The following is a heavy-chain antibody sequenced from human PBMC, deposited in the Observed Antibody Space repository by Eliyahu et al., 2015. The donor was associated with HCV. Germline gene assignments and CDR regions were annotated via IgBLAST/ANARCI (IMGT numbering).Heavy chain of an antibody. J-gene: IGHJ3*01. V-gene: IGHV4-31*03. CDR1: GASINFGGYS. CDR2: VYNSGTT. Sequence: QVQLQESGPGLVKPSQTLSLTCSVSGASINFGGYSWXWVRQLPGKDLEWIGYVYNSGTTNYNPSLKSRISISVDTSKDQFSLKMKSLTAADTAIYYCARGGVFFRDSGPPFVANAFDVWGQGTLVTVSS. CDR3: ARGGVFFRDSGPPFVANAFDV. D-gene: IGHD2-15*01.